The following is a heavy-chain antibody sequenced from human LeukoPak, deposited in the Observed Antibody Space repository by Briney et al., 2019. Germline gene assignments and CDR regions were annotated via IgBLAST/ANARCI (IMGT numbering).Heavy chain of an antibody. CDR2: TYYRSKWYN. CDR1: GDSVSSNSAA. V-gene: IGHV6-1*01. J-gene: IGHJ6*03. D-gene: IGHD2-15*01. Sequence: SQTLSLTCAISGDSVSSNSAAWNWIRQSPSRGLEWLGRTYYRSKWYNDYAVSVKSRINIKPDTSKNQFSLHLNSVTPEDTAVYYCARGYCSVCICRYYMDVWGKGTTVTVSS. CDR3: ARGYCSVCICRYYMDV.